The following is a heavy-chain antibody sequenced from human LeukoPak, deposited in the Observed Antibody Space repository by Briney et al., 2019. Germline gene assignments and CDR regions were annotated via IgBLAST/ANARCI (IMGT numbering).Heavy chain of an antibody. J-gene: IGHJ4*02. CDR2: IYTSGST. V-gene: IGHV4-4*07. CDR1: GGSTSSYY. Sequence: SETLSLTCTVSGGSTSSYYWSWIRQPAGKGLEWIGRIYTSGSTNYNPSLKSRVTMSVDTSKNQFSLKLSSVTAADTAVYYCARVHDSSSNFDYWGQGTLVTVSS. CDR3: ARVHDSSSNFDY. D-gene: IGHD3-22*01.